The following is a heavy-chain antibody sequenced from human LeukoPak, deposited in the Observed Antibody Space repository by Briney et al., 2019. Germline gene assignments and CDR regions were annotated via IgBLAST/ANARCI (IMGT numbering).Heavy chain of an antibody. V-gene: IGHV4-59*01. CDR2: IYYSGST. J-gene: IGHJ5*02. CDR1: GGSISSYY. D-gene: IGHD7-27*01. Sequence: SETLSLTCTVSGGSISSYYWSWIRQPPGKGLEWIGYIYYSGSTNYNPSLKSRVTISVDTSKNQFSLKLSSVTAADTAVYYCAREGLPLLTGDPIGWFDPWGQGTLVTVSS. CDR3: AREGLPLLTGDPIGWFDP.